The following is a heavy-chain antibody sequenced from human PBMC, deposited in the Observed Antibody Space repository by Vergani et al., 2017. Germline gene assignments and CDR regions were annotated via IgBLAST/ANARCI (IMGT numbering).Heavy chain of an antibody. CDR1: GGTFSSYA. J-gene: IGHJ5*02. D-gene: IGHD2-15*01. CDR3: ARFQKYCSGGSCYPAGFDP. CDR2: IIPSFGTA. V-gene: IGHV1-69*06. Sequence: QVQLVQSGAEVKKPGSSVKVSCKASGGTFSSYAISWVRQAPGQGLEWMGGIIPSFGTANYAQKFQGRVTITADKSTSTAYMELSSLRSEDTAVYYCARFQKYCSGGSCYPAGFDPWGQGTLVTVSS.